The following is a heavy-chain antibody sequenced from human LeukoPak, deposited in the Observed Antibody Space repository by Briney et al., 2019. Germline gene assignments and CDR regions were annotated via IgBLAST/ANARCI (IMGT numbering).Heavy chain of an antibody. CDR1: GGSISSGSYY. Sequence: SQTLSLTCTVSGGSISSGSYYWSWIRQPAGRGLEWIGRIYTSGSTNYNPSLKSRVTISVDTSKNQFSLKLSSVTAADTAVYYCARGRRTLSDAFDIWGQGTMVTVSS. J-gene: IGHJ3*02. CDR3: ARGRRTLSDAFDI. V-gene: IGHV4-61*02. CDR2: IYTSGST.